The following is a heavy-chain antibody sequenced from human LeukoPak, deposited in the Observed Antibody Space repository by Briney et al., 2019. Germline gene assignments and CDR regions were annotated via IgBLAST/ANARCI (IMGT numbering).Heavy chain of an antibody. J-gene: IGHJ4*02. V-gene: IGHV3-30*03. CDR3: ASRSSSGWNYFDY. CDR1: GFTFSSYD. D-gene: IGHD6-19*01. Sequence: GGSLRLSCAASGFTFSSYDMHWVRQAPGKGLEWVALISYDGGNKYYADSVKGRFTISRDNSKNTLYLQMNSLRPEDTALYNCASRSSSGWNYFDYWGQGTLVTVSS. CDR2: ISYDGGNK.